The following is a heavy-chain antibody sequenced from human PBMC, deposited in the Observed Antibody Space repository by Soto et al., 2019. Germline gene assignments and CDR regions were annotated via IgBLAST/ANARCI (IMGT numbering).Heavy chain of an antibody. D-gene: IGHD1-1*01. CDR2: ISGSGGST. Sequence: GGSLRLSCAASGFTFSSYAMSWVRQAPGKGLEWVSAISGSGGSTYYADSVKGRFTISRDNSKNTLYLQMNSLRAEDTAVYYCVKHTGTTRYYYYYMDVWGKGTTVTVSS. CDR1: GFTFSSYA. J-gene: IGHJ6*03. CDR3: VKHTGTTRYYYYYMDV. V-gene: IGHV3-23*01.